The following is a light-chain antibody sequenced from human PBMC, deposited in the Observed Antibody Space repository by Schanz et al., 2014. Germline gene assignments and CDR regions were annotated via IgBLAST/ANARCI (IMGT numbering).Light chain of an antibody. Sequence: QSALTQPASVSGSPGQSITISCTGTNSDVGGYNLVSWYQQHPGKAPKLMIYDVNNRPSGVSNRFSGSKSGNTASLTISGLQAEDEADYYCSSYTSSSTLVVFGGGTKLTVL. CDR2: DVN. CDR3: SSYTSSSTLVV. J-gene: IGLJ3*02. V-gene: IGLV2-14*03. CDR1: NSDVGGYNL.